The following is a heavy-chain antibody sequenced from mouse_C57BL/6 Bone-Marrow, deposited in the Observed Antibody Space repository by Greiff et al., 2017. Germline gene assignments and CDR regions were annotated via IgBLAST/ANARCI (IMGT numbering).Heavy chain of an antibody. V-gene: IGHV1-81*01. CDR2: IYPRSGNT. D-gene: IGHD1-1*01. J-gene: IGHJ2*01. Sequence: QVHVKQSGAELARPGASVKLSCKASGYTFTSYGISWVKQRTGQGLEWIGEIYPRSGNTYYNEKFKGKATLTAVKSSSTAYMALRILTSEDSAVYFCARPYGSSYNYWGQGTTLTVSS. CDR1: GYTFTSYG. CDR3: ARPYGSSYNY.